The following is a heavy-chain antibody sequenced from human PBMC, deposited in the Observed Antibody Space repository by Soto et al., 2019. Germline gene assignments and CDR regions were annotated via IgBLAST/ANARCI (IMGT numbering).Heavy chain of an antibody. CDR3: ARGGDIVVVVAATPRWFDP. Sequence: SETLSLTCAVYGGSFSGYYWSWIRQPPGKGLEWIGEINHSGSTNYNPSLKSRVTISVDTSKNQFSLKLSSVTAADTAVYYCARGGDIVVVVAATPRWFDPWGQGTLVTVSS. CDR2: INHSGST. D-gene: IGHD2-15*01. J-gene: IGHJ5*02. V-gene: IGHV4-34*01. CDR1: GGSFSGYY.